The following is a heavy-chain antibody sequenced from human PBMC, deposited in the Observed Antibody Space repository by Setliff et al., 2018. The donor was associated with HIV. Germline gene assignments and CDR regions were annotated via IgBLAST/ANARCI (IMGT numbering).Heavy chain of an antibody. CDR3: ARVGDSRSTYGMDV. CDR2: IYYSGNI. D-gene: IGHD6-13*01. V-gene: IGHV4-59*11. Sequence: SETLSLTCTVSGASISNHYWNWIRQPPGKGLEWIGTIYYSGNIKYSPSLKNRVTISIDTSKNQFSLKLSSVTAADTAVYYCARVGDSRSTYGMDVWGQGTTVTVSS. J-gene: IGHJ6*02. CDR1: GASISNHY.